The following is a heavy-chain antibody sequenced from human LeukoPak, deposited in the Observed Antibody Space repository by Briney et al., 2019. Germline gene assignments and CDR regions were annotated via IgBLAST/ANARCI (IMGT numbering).Heavy chain of an antibody. J-gene: IGHJ4*02. CDR2: IWYDGSNK. V-gene: IGHV3-33*08. CDR3: ARTRWGSGWFFDY. CDR1: GFTLSSYG. D-gene: IGHD6-19*01. Sequence: GGSLRLSCAASGFTLSSYGMHWVRQAPGKGLEWVAVIWYDGSNKYYADSVKGRFTISRDNSKNTLYLQMNSLRAEDTAVYYCARTRWGSGWFFDYWGQGTLVTVSS.